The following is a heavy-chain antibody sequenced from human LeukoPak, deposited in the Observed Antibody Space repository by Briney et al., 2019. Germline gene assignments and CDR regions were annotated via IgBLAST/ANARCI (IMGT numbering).Heavy chain of an antibody. Sequence: GGSLRLSCSASGFTFSDHYMDWVRQPPGKGLEWVGRSRNKPNSYTTEYAASVKGRFTISRDDSKNSLYLQMNSLKTEDTAVYYCARVPTGTGGTFDIWGQGTMVTVSS. J-gene: IGHJ3*02. CDR2: SRNKPNSYTT. CDR1: GFTFSDHY. CDR3: ARVPTGTGGTFDI. V-gene: IGHV3-72*01. D-gene: IGHD1-1*01.